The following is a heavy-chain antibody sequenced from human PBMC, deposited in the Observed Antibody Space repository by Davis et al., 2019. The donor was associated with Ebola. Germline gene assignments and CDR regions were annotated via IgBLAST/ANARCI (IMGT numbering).Heavy chain of an antibody. Sequence: GESLKISCAASGFTVSSNYMSWVRQAPGKGLEWVSVIYSGGSTYYADSVKGRFTISRDNSKNTLYLQMNSLRAEDTAVYYCARGYYDSSGYSPGYFDYWGQGTLVTVSS. V-gene: IGHV3-53*01. CDR2: IYSGGST. CDR3: ARGYYDSSGYSPGYFDY. D-gene: IGHD3-22*01. J-gene: IGHJ4*02. CDR1: GFTVSSNY.